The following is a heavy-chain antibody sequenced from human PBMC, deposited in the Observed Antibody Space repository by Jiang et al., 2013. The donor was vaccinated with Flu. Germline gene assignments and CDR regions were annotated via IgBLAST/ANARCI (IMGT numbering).Heavy chain of an antibody. Sequence: GLVKPSETLSLSCTVSGGSINTNDYYWGWIRQPPGKGLEFIGSVYYSGSTFYIPSLRGRVSISIATSRNQFSLKLDSVTAADTAVYYCARLRLSKIRGVISFRAFDYWGQGTAVSVSS. J-gene: IGHJ4*02. CDR2: VYYSGST. CDR3: ARLRLSKIRGVISFRAFDY. CDR1: GGSINTNDYY. D-gene: IGHD3-10*01. V-gene: IGHV4-39*01.